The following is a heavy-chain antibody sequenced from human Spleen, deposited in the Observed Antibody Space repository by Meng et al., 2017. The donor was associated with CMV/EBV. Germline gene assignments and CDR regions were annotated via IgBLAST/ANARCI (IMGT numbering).Heavy chain of an antibody. CDR3: ARGGTFGVVNWFDP. CDR1: GGSISGYS. J-gene: IGHJ5*02. Sequence: SETLSLTCTVSGGSISGYSWSWIRQPPGKGLEWIGYIYYSGSTNYNPSLKSRVTISVDTSKNQFSLKLSSVTAADTAVYYCARGGTFGVVNWFDPWGQGTLVTVSS. V-gene: IGHV4-59*01. CDR2: IYYSGST. D-gene: IGHD3-3*01.